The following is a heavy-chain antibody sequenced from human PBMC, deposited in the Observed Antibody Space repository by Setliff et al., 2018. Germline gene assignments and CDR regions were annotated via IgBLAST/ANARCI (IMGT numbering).Heavy chain of an antibody. CDR3: ARDRTAYNYGMDV. CDR1: GGSLTQRY. J-gene: IGHJ6*02. V-gene: IGHV4-59*11. CDR2: VYYNGNT. D-gene: IGHD5-18*01. Sequence: SETLSPTCTLSGGSLTQRYWSWVRQPPGKGLEWIGYVYYNGNTNYSPSLKSRVTISADTSKNQVSLKLASATAADTAVYYCARDRTAYNYGMDVWGQGTTVTVSS.